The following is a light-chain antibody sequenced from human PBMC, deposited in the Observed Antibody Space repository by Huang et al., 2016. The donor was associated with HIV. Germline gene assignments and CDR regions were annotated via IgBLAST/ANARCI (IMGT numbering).Light chain of an antibody. CDR3: QQRSNRTPTT. J-gene: IGKJ1*01. V-gene: IGKV3-11*01. CDR1: QSVGSY. Sequence: EIILTQSPATLSLSPGERATLSCRASQSVGSYLAWYQQKPGQAPRLLIYDASNRATGIPARFSCGGSGTDFTLTIRGLEPEDFAVYFCQQRSNRTPTTFGQGTKGE. CDR2: DAS.